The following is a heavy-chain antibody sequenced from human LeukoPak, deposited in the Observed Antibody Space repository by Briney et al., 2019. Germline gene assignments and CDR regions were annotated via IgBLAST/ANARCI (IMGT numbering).Heavy chain of an antibody. CDR2: ISAYNGNT. CDR3: ARGSKYSSGYLLDY. J-gene: IGHJ4*02. CDR1: GYTFTSYG. Sequence: AASVKVSCKASGYTFTSYGISWVRQAPGQGLEWMGWISAYNGNTNYAQKLQGRVTMTTDTSTSTAYMELRSLRSDDTAVYCCARGSKYSSGYLLDYWGQGTLVTVSS. D-gene: IGHD6-19*01. V-gene: IGHV1-18*01.